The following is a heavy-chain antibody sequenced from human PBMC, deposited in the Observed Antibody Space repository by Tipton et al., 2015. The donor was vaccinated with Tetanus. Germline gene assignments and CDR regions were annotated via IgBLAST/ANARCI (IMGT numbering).Heavy chain of an antibody. CDR3: ARVLRYSTRGGWDDAFDI. Sequence: TLSLTCTVSGGSISSDAHYWSWIRQAPGKGLEWLGYISHSGTTNYNPSLMSRVTLSLDTARGQFSLKLNSVTVADTAVYFCARVLRYSTRGGWDDAFDIWGQGTMVTVSS. V-gene: IGHV4-30-4*01. D-gene: IGHD2-8*02. CDR2: ISHSGTT. J-gene: IGHJ3*02. CDR1: GGSISSDAHY.